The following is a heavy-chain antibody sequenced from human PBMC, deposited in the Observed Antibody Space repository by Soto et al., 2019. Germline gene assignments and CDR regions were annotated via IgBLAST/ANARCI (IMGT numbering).Heavy chain of an antibody. CDR3: ARSSREKYYYYYGMDV. J-gene: IGHJ6*02. D-gene: IGHD6-13*01. CDR1: GGTFSSYA. Sequence: SVKVSCKASGGTFSSYAISWVRQAPGQGLEWMGGIIPIFGTANYAQKFQGRVTITADESTSTAYMELSSLRSEDTAVYYCARSSREKYYYYYGMDVWGQGTTVTVSS. V-gene: IGHV1-69*13. CDR2: IIPIFGTA.